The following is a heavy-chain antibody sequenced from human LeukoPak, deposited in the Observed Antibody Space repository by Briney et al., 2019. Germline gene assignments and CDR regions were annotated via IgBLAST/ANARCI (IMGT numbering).Heavy chain of an antibody. CDR1: GFTVSSNY. J-gene: IGHJ4*02. D-gene: IGHD3-16*02. CDR2: IYSGGST. CDR3: ARSRPYDYVWGSYRQYYFDY. V-gene: IGHV3-53*04. Sequence: GGSLRLSCAASGFTVSSNYMSWVRQAPGKGLEWVSVIYSGGSTYYADSVKGRFTISRHNSKNTLYLQMNSLRAEDTAVYYCARSRPYDYVWGSYRQYYFDYWGQGTLVTVPS.